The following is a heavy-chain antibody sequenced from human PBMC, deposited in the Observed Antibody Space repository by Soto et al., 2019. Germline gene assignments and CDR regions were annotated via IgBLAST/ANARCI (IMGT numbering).Heavy chain of an antibody. CDR2: ISYDGNNK. CDR3: AKALGYCSGGSCYPPGYYYGMDV. Sequence: WGSLRLSCAASGFTFSSFGMHWVRQAPGKGLDWVAVISYDGNNKYYADSVKGRFTISRDNSKNTLYLHMNSLGAEDTAVYYCAKALGYCSGGSCYPPGYYYGMDVWGQGT. J-gene: IGHJ6*02. V-gene: IGHV3-30*18. D-gene: IGHD2-15*01. CDR1: GFTFSSFG.